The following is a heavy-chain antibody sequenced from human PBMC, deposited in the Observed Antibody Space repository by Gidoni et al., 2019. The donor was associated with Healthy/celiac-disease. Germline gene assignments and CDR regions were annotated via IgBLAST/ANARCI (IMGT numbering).Heavy chain of an antibody. J-gene: IGHJ4*02. V-gene: IGHV4-34*01. CDR3: ARGRRATITGRAFDY. CDR2: INHSGGT. D-gene: IGHD5-12*01. Sequence: QVQLQQWGAGRLKPSETLALTCAVYGGSFSGYYWSWISQPPGKGLEWIGEINHSGGTNYKPSRKSRVTISVDTSKNQFSLKLSSVTAADTAVYYCARGRRATITGRAFDYWGQGTLVTVSS. CDR1: GGSFSGYY.